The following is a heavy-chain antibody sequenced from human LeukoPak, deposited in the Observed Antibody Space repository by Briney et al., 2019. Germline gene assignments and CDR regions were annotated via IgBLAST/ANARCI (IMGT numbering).Heavy chain of an antibody. V-gene: IGHV1-18*01. CDR2: ISAYNGNT. CDR3: ARASPYGSVRNNWFDP. D-gene: IGHD3-10*01. CDR1: GYTFTSYG. Sequence: ASVKVSCKASGYTFTSYGISWVRQAPGQGLEWMGWISAYNGNTNYAQKLQGRVTMTTDTSTSTAYMELRSLRSDDTAVYYCARASPYGSVRNNWFDPWGQGTLVTVSS. J-gene: IGHJ5*02.